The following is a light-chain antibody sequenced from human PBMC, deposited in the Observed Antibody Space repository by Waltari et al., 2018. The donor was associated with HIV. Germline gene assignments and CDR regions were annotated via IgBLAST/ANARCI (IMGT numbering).Light chain of an antibody. Sequence: SYVLTQPPSASVAPGQTARITCGGNNIGSKGVHWYQQKPSQAPVLVVYDDSDRPSGIPERFSGSSSWNTATLTISRVEAGDEADFYCQVWDSSTDLRVFGGGTKLTVL. V-gene: IGLV3-21*02. CDR2: DDS. J-gene: IGLJ2*01. CDR1: NIGSKG. CDR3: QVWDSSTDLRV.